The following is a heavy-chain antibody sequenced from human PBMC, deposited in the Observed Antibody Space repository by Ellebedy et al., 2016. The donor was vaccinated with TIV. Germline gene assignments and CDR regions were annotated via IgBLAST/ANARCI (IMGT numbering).Heavy chain of an antibody. CDR3: ARVTRRGGGVIATNYYYYSGMDV. CDR1: GGSVSSGSYY. V-gene: IGHV4-61*01. CDR2: IYYSGST. J-gene: IGHJ6*02. D-gene: IGHD3-16*02. Sequence: GSLRLSXTVSGGSVSSGSYYWSWIRQPPGKGLEWFGYIYYSGSTNYNPSLKSRVTISVDTSKNQFSLKLSSVTAADTAVYYCARVTRRGGGVIATNYYYYSGMDVWGQGTTVTVPS.